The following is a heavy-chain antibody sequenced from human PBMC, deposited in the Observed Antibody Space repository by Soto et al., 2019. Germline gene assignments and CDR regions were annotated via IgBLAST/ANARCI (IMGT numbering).Heavy chain of an antibody. V-gene: IGHV3-23*01. Sequence: GGSLRLSCAASGFTFSSYAMSWVRQAPGKGLEWVSAISGSGGSTYYADSVKGRFTISRDNSKNTLYLQMNSLRAEDTAVYYCAKCPPLLEDYGDYYFDYWGQGTLVTVSS. D-gene: IGHD4-17*01. CDR1: GFTFSSYA. CDR2: ISGSGGST. J-gene: IGHJ4*02. CDR3: AKCPPLLEDYGDYYFDY.